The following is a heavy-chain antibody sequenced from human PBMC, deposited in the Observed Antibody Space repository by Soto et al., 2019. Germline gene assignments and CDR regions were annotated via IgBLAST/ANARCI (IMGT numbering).Heavy chain of an antibody. CDR1: GFTFSNAW. J-gene: IGHJ4*02. V-gene: IGHV3-15*01. CDR3: TTVARGLTLDH. Sequence: PGGSLRLSCAASGFTFSNAWMSWVRQAPGKGLEWVGHIKSKTDGGTTEYAAPVKGRFTISRDDSKNTLYLQMNSLKTEDTAVYYCTTVARGLTLDHWGQGTLVTVSS. CDR2: IKSKTDGGTT. D-gene: IGHD3-10*01.